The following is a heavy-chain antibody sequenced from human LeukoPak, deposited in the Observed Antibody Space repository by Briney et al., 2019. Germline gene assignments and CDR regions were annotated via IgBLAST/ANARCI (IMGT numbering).Heavy chain of an antibody. J-gene: IGHJ4*02. D-gene: IGHD4/OR15-4a*01. CDR2: IRYDGSNK. Sequence: PGGSLRLPCAASGFTFSSYGMHWVRQAPGKGLEWVAFIRYDGSNKYYADSVKGRFTISRDNSKNTLYLQMNSLRAEDTAVYYCAKDVRRVPPYWGQGTLVTVSS. CDR3: AKDVRRVPPY. CDR1: GFTFSSYG. V-gene: IGHV3-30*02.